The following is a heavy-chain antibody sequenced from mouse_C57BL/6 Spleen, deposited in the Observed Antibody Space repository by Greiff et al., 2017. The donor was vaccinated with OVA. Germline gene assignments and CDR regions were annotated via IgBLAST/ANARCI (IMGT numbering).Heavy chain of an antibody. Sequence: VQLQQSGPVLVKPGASVKMSCKASGYTFTDYYMNWVKQSHGKSLEWIGVINPYNGGTSYNQKFKGKATLTVDKSSSTAYMELNSLTSEDSAVYYCARDYYSNYDYAMDYWGQGTSVTVSS. CDR1: GYTFTDYY. CDR3: ARDYYSNYDYAMDY. V-gene: IGHV1-19*01. CDR2: INPYNGGT. D-gene: IGHD2-5*01. J-gene: IGHJ4*01.